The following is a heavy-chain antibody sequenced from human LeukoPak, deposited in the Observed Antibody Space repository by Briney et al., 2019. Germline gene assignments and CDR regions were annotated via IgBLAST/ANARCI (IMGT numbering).Heavy chain of an antibody. CDR2: IYYSGST. CDR1: GGSISSYY. Sequence: SETLSLTCTVSGGSISSYYWSWIRQPPAKGLEWIGYIYYSGSTNYNPSLKSRVTISVDTSKNQFSLKLSSVTAADTAVYYCARLLRGQLWNQIDYWGQGTLVTVSS. D-gene: IGHD5-18*01. CDR3: ARLLRGQLWNQIDY. J-gene: IGHJ4*02. V-gene: IGHV4-59*08.